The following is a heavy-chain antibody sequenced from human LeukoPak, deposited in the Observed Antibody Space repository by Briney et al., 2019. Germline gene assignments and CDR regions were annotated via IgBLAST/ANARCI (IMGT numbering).Heavy chain of an antibody. J-gene: IGHJ4*02. V-gene: IGHV3-7*04. CDR3: ARDLVAATPGAMD. Sequence: GGSLRLSCAASGFTFSDYYMSWIRQAPGKGLEWVANIKQDGSEKYYVDSVKGRFTISRDNAKNSLYLQMNSLRAEDTAVYYCARDLVAATPGAMDWGQGTLVTVSS. D-gene: IGHD2-15*01. CDR1: GFTFSDYY. CDR2: IKQDGSEK.